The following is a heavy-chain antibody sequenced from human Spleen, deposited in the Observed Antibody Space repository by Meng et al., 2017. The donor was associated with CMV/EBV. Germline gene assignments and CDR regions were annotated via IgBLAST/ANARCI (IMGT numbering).Heavy chain of an antibody. V-gene: IGHV1-18*01. Sequence: ASVKVSCKTSGYPFISYGISWVRQAPGKGLEWMGWISGYNGRTNYAQSFQGRLTLTTDTSTSTAYMELRNLRSDDTAVYYCARTGRKLLNYCYYYGMDVWGQGTTVTVSS. D-gene: IGHD2-15*01. CDR3: ARTGRKLLNYCYYYGMDV. CDR1: GYPFISYG. J-gene: IGHJ6*02. CDR2: ISGYNGRT.